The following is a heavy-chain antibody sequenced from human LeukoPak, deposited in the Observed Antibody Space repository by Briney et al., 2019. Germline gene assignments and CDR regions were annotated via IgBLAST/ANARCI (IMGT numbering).Heavy chain of an antibody. Sequence: SETLSLTCTVSGGSISSYYWSWIRQPPGKGLEWIGYIYYSGSTNYNPSLKSRVTISVDTSKNQFSLKLSSVTAADTAVYYCARDDVSSGSVDVWGKGTTVTVSS. CDR2: IYYSGST. D-gene: IGHD1-14*01. V-gene: IGHV4-59*01. J-gene: IGHJ6*04. CDR3: ARDDVSSGSVDV. CDR1: GGSISSYY.